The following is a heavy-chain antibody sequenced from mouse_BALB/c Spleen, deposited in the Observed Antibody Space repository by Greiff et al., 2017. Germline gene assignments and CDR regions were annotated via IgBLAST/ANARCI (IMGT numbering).Heavy chain of an antibody. CDR3: ARSSSHYYGSPDY. CDR1: GYSFTSYY. CDR2: IDPFNGGT. D-gene: IGHD1-1*01. Sequence: EVQLQQSGPELMKPGASVKISCKASGYSFTSYYMHWVKQSHGKSLEWIGYIDPFNGGTSYNQKFKGKATLTVDKSSSTAYMHLSSLTSEDSAVYYCARSSSHYYGSPDYWGQGTTLTVSS. V-gene: IGHV1-28*01. J-gene: IGHJ2*01.